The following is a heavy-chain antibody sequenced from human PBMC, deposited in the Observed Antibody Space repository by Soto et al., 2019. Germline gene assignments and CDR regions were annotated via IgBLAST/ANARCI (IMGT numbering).Heavy chain of an antibody. Sequence: QVQLVQSGAAVKKPGSSVKVSCKASGGTFSSYAISWVRQAPGQGLEWMGGIIPIFGTANYAQKFQGRVTITADESTSTAYMELSSLRSEDTAVYYWARAPLIALAASTRYYYGMDVWDQGTTVTDSS. CDR3: ARAPLIALAASTRYYYGMDV. CDR2: IIPIFGTA. D-gene: IGHD2-15*01. J-gene: IGHJ6*02. V-gene: IGHV1-69*01. CDR1: GGTFSSYA.